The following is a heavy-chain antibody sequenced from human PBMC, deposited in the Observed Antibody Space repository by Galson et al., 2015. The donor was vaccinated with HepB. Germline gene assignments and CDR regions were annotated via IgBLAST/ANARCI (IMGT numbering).Heavy chain of an antibody. Sequence: SLRLSCAASGFTFSSYWMHWVRQAPGKGLVWVSRINSDGSSTSYADSVKGRFTISRDNAKNTLYLQMNSLRAEDTAVYYCARANNDYGDLYYFDYWGQGTLVTVSS. D-gene: IGHD4-17*01. CDR2: INSDGSST. CDR3: ARANNDYGDLYYFDY. CDR1: GFTFSSYW. J-gene: IGHJ4*02. V-gene: IGHV3-74*01.